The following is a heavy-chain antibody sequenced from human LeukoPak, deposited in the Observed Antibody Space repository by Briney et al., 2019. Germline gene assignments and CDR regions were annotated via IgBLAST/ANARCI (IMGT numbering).Heavy chain of an antibody. Sequence: SETLSLTCTVSGGSISSSSYYWGWIRQPPGKGLEWIGSIYHSGSTYYNPSLKSRVTIAVETSKNQFSLKLSSVTAADTAVYYCARLQYSSGWPHFDYWGQGNLVTVSS. CDR1: GGSISSSSYY. J-gene: IGHJ4*02. V-gene: IGHV4-39*07. CDR3: ARLQYSSGWPHFDY. CDR2: IYHSGST. D-gene: IGHD6-19*01.